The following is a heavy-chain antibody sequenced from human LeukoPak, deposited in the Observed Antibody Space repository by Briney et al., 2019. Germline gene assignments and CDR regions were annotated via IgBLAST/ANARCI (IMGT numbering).Heavy chain of an antibody. CDR1: GYTFTGYY. Sequence: ASVKVSCKASGYTFTGYYMHWVRQAPGQGLEWMGWINPNSGGTNYAQKFQGRVTMTRDTSISTAYMELSRLRSDDTAVYYCARDAEVTGTTDHNYYYYMDVWGKGTTVTISS. J-gene: IGHJ6*03. D-gene: IGHD1-20*01. CDR3: ARDAEVTGTTDHNYYYYMDV. CDR2: INPNSGGT. V-gene: IGHV1-2*02.